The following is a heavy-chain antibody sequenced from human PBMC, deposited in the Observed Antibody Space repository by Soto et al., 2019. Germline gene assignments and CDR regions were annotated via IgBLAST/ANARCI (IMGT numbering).Heavy chain of an antibody. V-gene: IGHV1-46*01. CDR1: GYTFTSYY. CDR2: INPSGGST. D-gene: IGHD4-17*01. J-gene: IGHJ6*02. CDR3: ARGYGDLGIYYYYGMDV. Sequence: QVQLVQSGAEVKKPGASVKVSCKASGYTFTSYYMHWVRQAPGQGLEWMGIINPSGGSTSYAQKFQGRVTMTRDTSTSTVYMELSSLRSEDTAVYYCARGYGDLGIYYYYGMDVWGQGTTVTVSS.